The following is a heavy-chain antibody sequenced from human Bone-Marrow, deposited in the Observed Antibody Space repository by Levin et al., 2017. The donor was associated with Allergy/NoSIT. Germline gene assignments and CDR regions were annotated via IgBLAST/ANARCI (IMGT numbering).Heavy chain of an antibody. V-gene: IGHV4-31*03. CDR3: ARQYCSSTSCYYGHGWFDP. Sequence: SETLSLTCTVSGGSISSGGYYWSWIRQHPGKGLEWIGYIYYSGSTYYNPSLKSRVTISVDTSKNQFSLKLSSVTAADTAVYYCARQYCSSTSCYYGHGWFDPWGQGTLVTVSS. CDR1: GGSISSGGYY. D-gene: IGHD2-2*01. CDR2: IYYSGST. J-gene: IGHJ5*02.